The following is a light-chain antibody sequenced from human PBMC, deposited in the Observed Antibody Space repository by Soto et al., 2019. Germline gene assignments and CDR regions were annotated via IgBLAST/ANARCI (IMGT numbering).Light chain of an antibody. CDR1: QSVTSKY. CDR2: GAS. V-gene: IGKV3-20*01. J-gene: IGKJ4*01. Sequence: EIVLTHSPSTLSLSPGLRSTLSCRASQSVTSKYLDWYQQKNGQAPRLLIYGASSRATGIPERLSGSGYGTELTITISSMQTEDFETYYCQQLNSYPLTFGGGTKVDIK. CDR3: QQLNSYPLT.